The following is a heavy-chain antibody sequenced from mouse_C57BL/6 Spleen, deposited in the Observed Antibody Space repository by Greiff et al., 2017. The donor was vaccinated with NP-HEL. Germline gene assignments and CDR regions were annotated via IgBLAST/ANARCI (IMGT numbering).Heavy chain of an antibody. J-gene: IGHJ2*01. D-gene: IGHD2-2*01. CDR3: ARFGYQVLDY. CDR1: GYAFSSSW. CDR2: IYPGDGDT. V-gene: IGHV1-82*01. Sequence: QVQLQESGPELVKPGASVKISCKASGYAFSSSWMNWVKQRPGKGLEWIGRIYPGDGDTNYNGKFKGKATLTADKSSSTAYMQLSSLTSEDSAVYCCARFGYQVLDYWGQGTTLTVSS.